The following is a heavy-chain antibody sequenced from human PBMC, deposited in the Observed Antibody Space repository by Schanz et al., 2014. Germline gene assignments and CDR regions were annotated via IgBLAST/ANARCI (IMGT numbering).Heavy chain of an antibody. CDR3: ARDRRRYCSTASCLHDNWFDP. CDR1: RYTFNTYG. D-gene: IGHD2-2*01. V-gene: IGHV1-18*01. J-gene: IGHJ5*02. CDR2: ISAYTNNT. Sequence: QVQVVQSGAEVKKPGASVKVSCKASRYTFNTYGLNWVRQAPGQGLEWMGWISAYTNNTNYAQKVQGRVTMTTDTSTGTAYMELRSLRSDDTAVYYCARDRRRYCSTASCLHDNWFDPWGQGTLVIVSS.